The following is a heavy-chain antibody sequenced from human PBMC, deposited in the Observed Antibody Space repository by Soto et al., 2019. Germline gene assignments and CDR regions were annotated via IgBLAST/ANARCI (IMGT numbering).Heavy chain of an antibody. CDR1: GFTFSSYS. J-gene: IGHJ4*02. CDR3: ARDHNDYIWGSYRYTTFDY. Sequence: GGSLRLSCAASGFTFSSYSMNWVRQAPGKGLEWVSYISSSSSTIYYADSVKGRFTISRDNAKNSLYLQMNSLRAEDTAVYYCARDHNDYIWGSYRYTTFDYWGQGTLVTVSS. D-gene: IGHD3-16*02. V-gene: IGHV3-48*01. CDR2: ISSSSSTI.